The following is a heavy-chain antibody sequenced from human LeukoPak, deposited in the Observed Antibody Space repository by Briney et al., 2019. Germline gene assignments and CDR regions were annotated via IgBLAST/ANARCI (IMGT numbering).Heavy chain of an antibody. CDR3: ARPTRSSTWIQLWLGAFDI. Sequence: ASVKVSCKASGYTFTSYGISWVRQAPGQGLEWMGWISAYNGNTNYAQKLQGRVTMTTDTSTSTAYMELRSLRSDDTAVYYCARPTRSSTWIQLWLGAFDIWGQGTMVTVSS. CDR1: GYTFTSYG. D-gene: IGHD5-18*01. CDR2: ISAYNGNT. J-gene: IGHJ3*02. V-gene: IGHV1-18*01.